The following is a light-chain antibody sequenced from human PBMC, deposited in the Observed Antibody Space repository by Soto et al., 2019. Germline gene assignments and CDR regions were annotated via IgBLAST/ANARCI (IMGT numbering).Light chain of an antibody. J-gene: IGLJ3*02. V-gene: IGLV1-44*01. CDR2: NND. CDR3: AVWDGSLNAWV. Sequence: QSVLTQPPSASATPGQGVTISCSGSSSNIGRDAVTWYQQLPGSAPKLLIYNNDQRPSGVPDRFSGSRSGTSASLAISGLQSEDEDDYNRAVWDGSLNAWVFGGGTKLTVL. CDR1: SSNIGRDA.